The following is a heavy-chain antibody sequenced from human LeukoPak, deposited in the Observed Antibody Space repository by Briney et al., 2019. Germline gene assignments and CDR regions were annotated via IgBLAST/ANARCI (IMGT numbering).Heavy chain of an antibody. D-gene: IGHD1-26*01. J-gene: IGHJ3*02. CDR2: IHYSGST. CDR3: ARASGSYSRGAFDI. CDR1: GGSINNHF. V-gene: IGHV4-59*11. Sequence: SETLSLTCTVSGGSINNHFWNWIRQPPGKGLEWIGNIHYSGSTNYNPSLKSRVTMSVDTSKNQFSLKLSSVTAADTAVYYCARASGSYSRGAFDIWGQGTMVTVPS.